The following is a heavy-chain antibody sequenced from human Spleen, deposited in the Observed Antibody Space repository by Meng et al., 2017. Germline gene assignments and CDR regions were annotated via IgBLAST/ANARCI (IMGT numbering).Heavy chain of an antibody. CDR1: GYTFTDYY. J-gene: IGHJ4*02. CDR2: INPKSGDT. V-gene: IGHV1-2*06. D-gene: IGHD6-25*01. CDR3: ARDEDISAAGKLFGDY. Sequence: ASVKVSCKGSGYTFTDYYMHWVRQAPGQGLEWMGRINPKSGDTHYAQKFQARVTMTGDTSISTAYMELSGLRSDDTAMYYCARDEDISAAGKLFGDYWGQGTLVTVSS.